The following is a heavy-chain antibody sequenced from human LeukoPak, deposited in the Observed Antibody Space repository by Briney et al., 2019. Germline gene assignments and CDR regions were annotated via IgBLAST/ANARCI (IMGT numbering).Heavy chain of an antibody. CDR2: VSSGFHA. D-gene: IGHD5-18*01. J-gene: IGHJ4*02. CDR3: VREARGYHCTYFYY. V-gene: IGHV3-13*01. Sequence: QPGRSLRLSYTASGFTLGSHDMHWVRQIPGQGLGWAASVSSGFHAFYADSVQGRVTVSRDSARNSLYLQMHSLRAGDTAVYYCVREARGYHCTYFYYWCQGPRVTVSS. CDR1: GFTLGSHD.